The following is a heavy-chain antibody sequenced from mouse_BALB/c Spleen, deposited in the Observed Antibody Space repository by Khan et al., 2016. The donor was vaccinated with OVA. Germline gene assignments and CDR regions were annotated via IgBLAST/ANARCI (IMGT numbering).Heavy chain of an antibody. CDR2: IDPASGNI. CDR3: VNPNWFAY. V-gene: IGHV14-3*02. J-gene: IGHJ3*01. Sequence: VQLKESGAELVKPGASVKLSCTASGFNIKDTYMHWVKQRPEQGLEWIGRIDPASGNIKYDPKFQGKATITADTSSNTAYLQLSSLTAEDTAVYYCVNPNWFAYWGQGTLVTVSA. CDR1: GFNIKDTY.